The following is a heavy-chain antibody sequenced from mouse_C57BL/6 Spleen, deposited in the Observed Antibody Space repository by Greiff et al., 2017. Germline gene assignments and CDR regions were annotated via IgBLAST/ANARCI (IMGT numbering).Heavy chain of an antibody. CDR3: ARCDYDDFDY. Sequence: QVQLKQPGAELVRPGTSVKLSCKASGYTFTSYWMHWVKQRPGQGLEWIGVIDTSDSYTNYNQKFKGKATLTVDTSSSTAYMQLSSLTSEDSAVYYCARCDYDDFDYWGQGTTLTVSS. D-gene: IGHD2-4*01. CDR2: IDTSDSYT. CDR1: GYTFTSYW. V-gene: IGHV1-59*01. J-gene: IGHJ2*01.